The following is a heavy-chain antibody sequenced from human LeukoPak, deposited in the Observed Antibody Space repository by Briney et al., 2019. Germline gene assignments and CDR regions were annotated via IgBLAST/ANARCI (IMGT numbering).Heavy chain of an antibody. CDR1: GFTFDDCG. CDR3: ARDSVSSGWYFDY. Sequence: GRSLRLSCAASGFTFDDCGMSWVRQAPAKWLEWVSAISGSGGSTYYADSVKGRFTISRDNSKNTLYLQMNSLRAEDTAVYYCARDSVSSGWYFDYWGQGTLVTVSS. D-gene: IGHD6-19*01. J-gene: IGHJ4*02. CDR2: ISGSGGST. V-gene: IGHV3-23*01.